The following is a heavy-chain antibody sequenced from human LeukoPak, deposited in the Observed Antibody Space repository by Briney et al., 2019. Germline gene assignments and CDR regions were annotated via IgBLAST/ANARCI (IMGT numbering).Heavy chain of an antibody. D-gene: IGHD3-3*01. J-gene: IGHJ4*02. CDR1: GGSISSGGYS. CDR2: IYHSGST. CDR3: ARGGSYYDFWSGYYTRRRYFDY. V-gene: IGHV4-30-2*01. Sequence: SQTLSLTYAVSGGSISSGGYSWSWIRQPPGKGLEWIGYIYHSGSTYYNPSLKSRVTISVDTSKNQFSLKLSSVTAADTAMYYCARGGSYYDFWSGYYTRRRYFDYWGQGTLVTVSS.